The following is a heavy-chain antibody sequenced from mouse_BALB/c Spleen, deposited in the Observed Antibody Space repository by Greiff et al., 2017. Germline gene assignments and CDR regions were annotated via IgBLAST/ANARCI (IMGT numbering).Heavy chain of an antibody. CDR2: ISYDGSN. CDR3: AIYYDYDGDWYFDV. CDR1: GYSITSGYY. J-gene: IGHJ1*01. D-gene: IGHD2-4*01. V-gene: IGHV3-6*02. Sequence: ESGPGLVKPSQSLSLTCSVTGYSITSGYYWNWIRQFPGNKLEWMGYISYDGSNNYNPSLKNRISITRDTSKNQFFLKLNSVTTEDTATYYCAIYYDYDGDWYFDVWGAGTTVTVSS.